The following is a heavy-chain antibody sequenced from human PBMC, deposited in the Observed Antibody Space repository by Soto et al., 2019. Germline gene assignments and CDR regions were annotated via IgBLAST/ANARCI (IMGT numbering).Heavy chain of an antibody. CDR2: ISLYSDGT. CDR1: GYTFSNYG. D-gene: IGHD2-2*01. CDR3: ARVVPGAEAWFGP. Sequence: ASVKVSCKTSGYTFSNYGITLVRQAPGQPLEWLGWISLYSDGTNYAQKFQGRVSMTTDTSTTTAYMELRSLRSDDTAVYYCARVVPGAEAWFGPWGQGTLVTVSS. J-gene: IGHJ5*02. V-gene: IGHV1-18*01.